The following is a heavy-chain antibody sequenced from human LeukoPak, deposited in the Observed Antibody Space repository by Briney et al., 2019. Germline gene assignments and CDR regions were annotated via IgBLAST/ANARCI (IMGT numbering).Heavy chain of an antibody. CDR2: IIPIFGTA. CDR1: GYTFTCYY. Sequence: SVKVSCKASGYTFTCYYMHWVRQAPRQGVEWMGGIIPIFGTANYAQKFQGRVTITADKSTSTAYMELTSLRSEDTAVYYCARDQYYDSSGYYYQDYYYYYMDVWGKGTTVTVSS. V-gene: IGHV1-69*06. J-gene: IGHJ6*03. CDR3: ARDQYYDSSGYYYQDYYYYYMDV. D-gene: IGHD3-22*01.